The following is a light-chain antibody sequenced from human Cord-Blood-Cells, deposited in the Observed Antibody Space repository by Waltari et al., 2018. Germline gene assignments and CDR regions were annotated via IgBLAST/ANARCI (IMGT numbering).Light chain of an antibody. J-gene: IGKJ2*01. CDR3: QQYNNWPAPVYT. Sequence: EIVMTQSPATLSVSPGERATLSSRASQSVSSNLAWYQQKPGQAPRLLIYGASTRATGIPARFSGSGSGTEFTLTISSLQSEDFAVYYCQQYNNWPAPVYTFGQGTKLEIK. CDR2: GAS. CDR1: QSVSSN. V-gene: IGKV3-15*01.